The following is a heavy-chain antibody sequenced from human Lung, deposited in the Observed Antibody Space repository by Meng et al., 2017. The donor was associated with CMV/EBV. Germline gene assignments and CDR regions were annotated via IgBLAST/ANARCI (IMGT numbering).Heavy chain of an antibody. CDR3: TRAVDYYYYYGMDV. CDR1: GGTFSSYA. V-gene: IGHV1-69*05. J-gene: IGHJ6*02. CDR2: IIPIFGTA. Sequence: SXXVSXXASGGTFSSYAISWVRQAPGQGLEWMGGIIPIFGTANYAQKFQGRVTITTDESTSTAYMELSSLRSEDTAVYYCTRAVDYYYYYGMDVWGQGTXVTVAS.